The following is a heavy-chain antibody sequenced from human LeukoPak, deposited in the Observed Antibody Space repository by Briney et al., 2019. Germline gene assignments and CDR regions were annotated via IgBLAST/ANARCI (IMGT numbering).Heavy chain of an antibody. D-gene: IGHD3-22*01. CDR1: GFTFSGYW. V-gene: IGHV3-23*01. J-gene: IGHJ4*02. Sequence: PGGSLRLSCAASGFTFSGYWMSWVRQAPGKGLEWVSAISGSGSYTDYADSVKGRFTISKDNSKNTLYMRMSSLRAEDTAVYYCAKRRYDSSGHFDSWGQGTLVTVSS. CDR3: AKRRYDSSGHFDS. CDR2: ISGSGSYT.